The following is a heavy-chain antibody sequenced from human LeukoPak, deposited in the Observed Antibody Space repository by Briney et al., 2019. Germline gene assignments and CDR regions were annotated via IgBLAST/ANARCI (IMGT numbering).Heavy chain of an antibody. CDR1: GGSFSGYY. V-gene: IGHV4-34*01. Sequence: SETLSLSCAVYGGSFSGYYWSWIRQPPGKGLEWIGEINHSGSTNYNPSLKSRVTISVDTSKNQFSLKLSSVTAADTAVYYCVSMYSSGWYNGYDYWGQGTLVTVSS. CDR2: INHSGST. CDR3: VSMYSSGWYNGYDY. J-gene: IGHJ4*02. D-gene: IGHD6-19*01.